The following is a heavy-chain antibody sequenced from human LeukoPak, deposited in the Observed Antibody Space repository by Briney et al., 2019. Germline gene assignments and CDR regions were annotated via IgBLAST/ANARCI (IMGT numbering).Heavy chain of an antibody. V-gene: IGHV3-23*01. Sequence: GGSLRLSCAASGFTFSSYAMSWVRQAPGKGLEWVSAISGSGGSTYYADSVKGWFTISRDNSKNTLYLQMNSLRAEDTAVYYCAKDVTGTRTPFDYWGQGTLVTVSS. CDR2: ISGSGGST. CDR3: AKDVTGTRTPFDY. D-gene: IGHD1-1*01. J-gene: IGHJ4*02. CDR1: GFTFSSYA.